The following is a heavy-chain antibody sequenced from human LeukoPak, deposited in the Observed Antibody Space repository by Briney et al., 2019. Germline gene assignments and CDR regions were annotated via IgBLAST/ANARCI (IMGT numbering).Heavy chain of an antibody. CDR3: AKDWGRSGSYGDYFDY. J-gene: IGHJ4*02. Sequence: SGGSLLLSCTASGFTFDDYTMHWVRQPPGKGLEWVSIISWDGGSTYYADSVKGRFTISRDNSKNSLYLQMNSLRTEDTALYYCAKDWGRSGSYGDYFDYWGQGTLVTVSS. D-gene: IGHD1-26*01. CDR1: GFTFDDYT. CDR2: ISWDGGST. V-gene: IGHV3-43*01.